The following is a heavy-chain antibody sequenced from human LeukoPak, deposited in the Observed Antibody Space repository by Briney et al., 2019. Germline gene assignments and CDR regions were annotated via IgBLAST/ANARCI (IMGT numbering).Heavy chain of an antibody. CDR2: ISYDGSNK. V-gene: IGHV3-30*18. D-gene: IGHD6-19*01. Sequence: LRLSCAASGFTFSTYGMHWVRQAPGKGLEWVAVISYDGSNKYYADSVKGRFTISRDNSKNTLYLQMNSLRAEDTAVYYCAKDRDSSGWFDYWGQGTLVTVSS. CDR3: AKDRDSSGWFDY. CDR1: GFTFSTYG. J-gene: IGHJ4*02.